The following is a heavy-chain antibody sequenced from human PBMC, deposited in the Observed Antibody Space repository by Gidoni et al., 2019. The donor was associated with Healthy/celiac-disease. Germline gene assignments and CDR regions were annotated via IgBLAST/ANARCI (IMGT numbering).Heavy chain of an antibody. V-gene: IGHV1-69*04. CDR3: ARWLGDDFWSGSHFDY. CDR1: GGTFSSYA. Sequence: QVQLVQSGAEVKKPGSSVKVSCKASGGTFSSYAISWVRQAPGQGLEWMGRIIPILGIANYAQKFQGRVTITADKSTSTAYMELSSLRSEDTAVYYCARWLGDDFWSGSHFDYWGQGTLVTVSS. J-gene: IGHJ4*02. CDR2: IIPILGIA. D-gene: IGHD3-3*01.